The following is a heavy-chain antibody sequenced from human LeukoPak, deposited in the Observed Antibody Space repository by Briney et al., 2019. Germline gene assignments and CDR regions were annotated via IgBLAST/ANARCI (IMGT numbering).Heavy chain of an antibody. J-gene: IGHJ4*02. CDR2: INHSRST. CDR3: ARAQFYDSSGYYGY. CDR1: GGSFSGYY. D-gene: IGHD3-22*01. V-gene: IGHV4-34*01. Sequence: PSETLSLTCALYGGSFSGYYWSWIRQPPGKGLEWIGEINHSRSTNYKPSLKSRVTISVDMSKNQFSQKLRTVTAADTAVYYCARAQFYDSSGYYGYWGQGTLVTVSS.